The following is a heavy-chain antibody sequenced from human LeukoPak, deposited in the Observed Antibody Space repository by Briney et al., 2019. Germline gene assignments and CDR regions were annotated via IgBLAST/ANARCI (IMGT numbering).Heavy chain of an antibody. CDR3: ARDEDWGYNY. D-gene: IGHD7-27*01. V-gene: IGHV4-59*12. CDR2: IYYSGST. CDR1: GGSISSYY. J-gene: IGHJ4*02. Sequence: SETLSLTCTVSGGSISSYYWSWIRQPPGKGLEWIGYIYYSGSTNYNPSLKSRVTISVDTSKNQFSLKLSSVTAADTAVYYCARDEDWGYNYWGQGTLVTVSS.